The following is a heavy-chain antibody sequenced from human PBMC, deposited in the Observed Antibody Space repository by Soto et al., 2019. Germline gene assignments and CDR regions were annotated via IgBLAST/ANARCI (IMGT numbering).Heavy chain of an antibody. V-gene: IGHV3-21*01. CDR1: GFTFSSYS. J-gene: IGHJ4*02. CDR3: ARDNREDTAMVHFDY. CDR2: ISSSSSYI. Sequence: EVQLVESGGGLVKPGGSLRLSCAASGFTFSSYSMNWVRQAPGKGLEWFSSISSSSSYICYADSVQGRFTISRDNAKNSLYLQMNSLRDEDTAVKYAARDNREDTAMVHFDYCGQRNLVTVSS. D-gene: IGHD5-18*01.